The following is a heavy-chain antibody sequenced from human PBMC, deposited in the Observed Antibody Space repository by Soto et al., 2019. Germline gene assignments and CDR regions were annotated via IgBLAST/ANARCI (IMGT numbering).Heavy chain of an antibody. Sequence: HLVQSGAEVKKPGASVNVSCKASGYIFLGYAITWVRQAPGQGLEWMGGISARNGNTKYAQKYQGRMPMTTDTSTNTAYMELRSLKSDDTATYYCATLAWGTFDVWGQGTLVTVSS. CDR3: ATLAWGTFDV. CDR1: GYIFLGYA. CDR2: ISARNGNT. D-gene: IGHD7-27*01. J-gene: IGHJ4*02. V-gene: IGHV1-18*01.